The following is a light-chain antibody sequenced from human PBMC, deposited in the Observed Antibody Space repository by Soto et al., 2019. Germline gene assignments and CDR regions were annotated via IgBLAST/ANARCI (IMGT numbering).Light chain of an antibody. CDR2: YDS. CDR3: QVWDSSSALLV. Sequence: SYELTQPPSVSVAAGRTARITCGGYNIGSKSVHWYQQKPGQAPVLVIYYDSDRPSGIPERFSGSNSGNTATLTISRVEAGDEAYYYCQVWDSSSALLVFGGGTKLTVL. V-gene: IGLV3-21*04. CDR1: NIGSKS. J-gene: IGLJ3*02.